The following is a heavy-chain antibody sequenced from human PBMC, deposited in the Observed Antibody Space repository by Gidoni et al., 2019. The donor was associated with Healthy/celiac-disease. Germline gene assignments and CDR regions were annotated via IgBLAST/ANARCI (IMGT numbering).Heavy chain of an antibody. Sequence: EVQLVESGGGLVQPGRSLRLSCTASGLPFGDYAITLVRQAQGKGLELVGFIRSKAYGATTEYAASVKGRFTISRDDSKSIAYLQMNSLKTEDTAVYXCTRVAIFGVVNSGDYYYGMDVWGQGTTDTVSS. V-gene: IGHV3-49*04. CDR2: IRSKAYGATT. CDR1: GLPFGDYA. J-gene: IGHJ6*02. CDR3: TRVAIFGVVNSGDYYYGMDV. D-gene: IGHD3-3*01.